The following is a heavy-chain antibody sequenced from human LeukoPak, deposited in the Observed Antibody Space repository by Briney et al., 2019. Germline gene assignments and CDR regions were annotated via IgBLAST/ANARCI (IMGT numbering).Heavy chain of an antibody. J-gene: IGHJ5*02. CDR3: STRKGDAMRGRWFNP. CDR2: FDPEDGET. Sequence: GASVKVSCKVSGSTLNELFIHWVRQAPGKGLEWMGGFDPEDGETLYTQKFQGRVTMTEDTSTDTATLELSSLRPEDTAVYYCSTRKGDAMRGRWFNPWGQGTLVTVPS. CDR1: GSTLNELF. V-gene: IGHV1-24*01. D-gene: IGHD2-21*02.